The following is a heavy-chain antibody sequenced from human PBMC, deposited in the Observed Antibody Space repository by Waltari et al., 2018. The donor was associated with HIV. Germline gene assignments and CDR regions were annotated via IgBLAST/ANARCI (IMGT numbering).Heavy chain of an antibody. CDR1: GGSISSSDYY. V-gene: IGHV4-30-4*01. D-gene: IGHD2-2*01. CDR3: ARAGSVFGTSPYGMDV. J-gene: IGHJ6*02. Sequence: QVQLQGSSPGLVTPSPPLSLTCTVSGGSISSSDYYRSWIRQPPGKGLEWIGYIYYSGSTYYNPSLKSRVTISVDTSKNQFSLKLSSVSAADTAVYYCARAGSVFGTSPYGMDVWGQGTTVTVSS. CDR2: IYYSGST.